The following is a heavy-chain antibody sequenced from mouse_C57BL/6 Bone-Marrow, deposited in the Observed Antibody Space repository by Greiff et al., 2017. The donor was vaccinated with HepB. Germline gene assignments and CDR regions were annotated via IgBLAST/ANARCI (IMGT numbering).Heavy chain of an antibody. J-gene: IGHJ4*01. CDR3: TRPHYSLDY. D-gene: IGHD2-12*01. Sequence: QVHLQQSGAELVRPGASVTLSCKASGYTFTDYEMHWVKQTPVHGLEWIGAIDPETGGTAYNQKFKGKAILTADKSSSTAYMELRSLTSEDSAVYYCTRPHYSLDYWGQGTSVTVSS. CDR2: IDPETGGT. CDR1: GYTFTDYE. V-gene: IGHV1-15*01.